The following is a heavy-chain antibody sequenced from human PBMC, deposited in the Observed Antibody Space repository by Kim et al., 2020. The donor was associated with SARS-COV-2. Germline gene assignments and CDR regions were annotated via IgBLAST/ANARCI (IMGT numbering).Heavy chain of an antibody. CDR2: ISYDGSNK. V-gene: IGHV3-30*04. CDR1: GFTFSSYA. J-gene: IGHJ4*02. Sequence: GGSLRLSCAASGFTFSSYAMHWVRQAPGKGLEWVAVISYDGSNKYYADSVKGRFTISRDNSKNTLYLQMNSLRAEDTAVYYCARDSRLDYDRSGYYYHLDYWGQGTLVTVSS. D-gene: IGHD3-22*01. CDR3: ARDSRLDYDRSGYYYHLDY.